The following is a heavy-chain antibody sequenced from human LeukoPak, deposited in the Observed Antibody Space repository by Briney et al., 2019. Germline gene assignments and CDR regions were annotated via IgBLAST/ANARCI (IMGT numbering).Heavy chain of an antibody. J-gene: IGHJ4*02. CDR1: GFTFSSYA. Sequence: GGSLRLSCAASGFTFSSYAMSWVRQAPGKGLEWVTVISYDGSKKYYADSVKGRFTIARDNSKDTLYLQVDSLRPEDTAVYYCAKPYDSSLYTNLDYWGQGTLVTVSS. D-gene: IGHD3-22*01. CDR2: ISYDGSKK. V-gene: IGHV3-30-3*02. CDR3: AKPYDSSLYTNLDY.